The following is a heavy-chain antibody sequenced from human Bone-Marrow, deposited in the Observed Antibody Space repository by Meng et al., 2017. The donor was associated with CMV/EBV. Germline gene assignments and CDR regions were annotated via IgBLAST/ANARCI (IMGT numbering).Heavy chain of an antibody. CDR2: IIPIFGTA. J-gene: IGHJ5*02. V-gene: IGHV1-69*05. Sequence: SVKVSCQASGGTFSSYAISWVRQAPGQGLEWMGGIIPIFGTANYAQKFQGRVTITTDESTSTAYMELSSLRSEDTAVYCCARDRINCSSTSCYQGTFDPWGQGTLVTVSS. CDR1: GGTFSSYA. D-gene: IGHD2-2*01. CDR3: ARDRINCSSTSCYQGTFDP.